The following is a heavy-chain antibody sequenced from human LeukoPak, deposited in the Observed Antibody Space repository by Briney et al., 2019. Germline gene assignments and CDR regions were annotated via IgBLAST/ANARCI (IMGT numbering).Heavy chain of an antibody. Sequence: SETLSLTCAVYGGSFSGYYWSWIRQPPGKGLEWIGEINHSGSTNYNPSLKSRVTISVDTSKNQFSLKLSSVTAADTAVYYCARDDSSGYYLHHRHYYYGMDVWGQGTTVTVSS. CDR3: ARDDSSGYYLHHRHYYYGMDV. CDR2: INHSGST. J-gene: IGHJ6*02. CDR1: GGSFSGYY. V-gene: IGHV4-34*01. D-gene: IGHD3-22*01.